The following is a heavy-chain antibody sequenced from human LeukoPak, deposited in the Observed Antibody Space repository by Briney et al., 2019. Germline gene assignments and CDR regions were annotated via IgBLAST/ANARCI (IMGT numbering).Heavy chain of an antibody. CDR2: IYYSGST. D-gene: IGHD3-16*01. V-gene: IGHV4-61*05. J-gene: IGHJ3*02. CDR3: ARALTGWASYDAFDI. CDR1: GGSISSSSYF. Sequence: PSETLSLTCTVSGGSISSSSYFWGWIRQPPGKGLEWIGYIYYSGSTNYNPSLKSRVTISVDTSKNQFSLKLSSVTAADTAVYYCARALTGWASYDAFDIWGQGTMVTVSS.